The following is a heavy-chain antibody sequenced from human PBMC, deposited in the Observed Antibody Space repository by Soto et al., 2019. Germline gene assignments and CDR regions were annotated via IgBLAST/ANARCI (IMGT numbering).Heavy chain of an antibody. V-gene: IGHV3-30*18. CDR3: AKDQNYHGSIVTGYYAMDV. D-gene: IGHD3-10*01. J-gene: IGHJ6*02. CDR2: VSFNSGSE. Sequence: QVQLVESGGGVVQPGESLRLSCGASGLIFSDYGMHWVRQAPGKGLEWVAGVSFNSGSENYAGSVRGRFTISRDNSKNTLYLQMTSLKAEDTAVYYCAKDQNYHGSIVTGYYAMDVWGRGTTVAVSS. CDR1: GLIFSDYG.